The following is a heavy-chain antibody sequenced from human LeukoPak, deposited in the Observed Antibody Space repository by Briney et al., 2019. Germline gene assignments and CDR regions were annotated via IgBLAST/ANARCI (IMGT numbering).Heavy chain of an antibody. D-gene: IGHD4-17*01. CDR2: ISWNSGSI. Sequence: GRSLRLSRAASGFTLDDYAMHWVRQAPGKGLEWVSGISWNSGSIGYADSVKGRFTISRDNAKNSLYLQMNSLRAEDTALYYCAKNWDYGDYHAFDIWGQGTMVTVSS. CDR3: AKNWDYGDYHAFDI. V-gene: IGHV3-9*01. J-gene: IGHJ3*02. CDR1: GFTLDDYA.